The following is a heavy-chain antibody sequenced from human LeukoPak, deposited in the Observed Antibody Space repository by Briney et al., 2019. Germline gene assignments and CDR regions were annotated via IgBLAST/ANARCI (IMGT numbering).Heavy chain of an antibody. Sequence: PGGSLRLSCAASGFTFSTYSMNWFRKAPGKGLEWVSSISATSTYTYYADSLKGRFIIYRDNHKKSVFLQMKSLRAEDTAGYYGARDRYSSAWYEEWGQGTLVTVSS. D-gene: IGHD6-19*01. CDR3: ARDRYSSAWYEE. CDR1: GFTFSTYS. J-gene: IGHJ4*02. CDR2: ISATSTYT. V-gene: IGHV3-21*01.